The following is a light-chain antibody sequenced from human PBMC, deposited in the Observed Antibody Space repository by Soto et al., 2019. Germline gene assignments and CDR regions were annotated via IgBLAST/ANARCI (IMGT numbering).Light chain of an antibody. CDR1: QGISSY. CDR2: AAS. Sequence: DIQMTQSPSTLSASVVDRFTFTCRASQGISSYLAWYQQKPGKAPKLLIYAASTLQRGVPSRFSGSASGTEFVLTITNLQPEDFAIYFCQQSHTTPTFGQGTRLEIK. CDR3: QQSHTTPT. V-gene: IGKV1-9*01. J-gene: IGKJ5*01.